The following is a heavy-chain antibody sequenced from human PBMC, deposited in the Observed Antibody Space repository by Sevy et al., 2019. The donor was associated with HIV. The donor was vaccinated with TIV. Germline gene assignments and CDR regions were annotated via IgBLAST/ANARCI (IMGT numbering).Heavy chain of an antibody. V-gene: IGHV3-23*01. Sequence: GGSLRLSCAASGFTFSSYAMSWVRQAPGKGLEWVSAISGSGGSTYYVDSLKGRFTISRDNSNNTVYLQMTGVRAEERVVYYCAKGIERATKHIWFDPWGQGTLVTVSS. CDR1: GFTFSSYA. CDR3: AKGIERATKHIWFDP. J-gene: IGHJ5*02. D-gene: IGHD5-12*01. CDR2: ISGSGGST.